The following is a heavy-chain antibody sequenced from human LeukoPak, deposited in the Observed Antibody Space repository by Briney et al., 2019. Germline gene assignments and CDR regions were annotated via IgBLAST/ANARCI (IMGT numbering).Heavy chain of an antibody. V-gene: IGHV3-48*03. CDR3: ERGPSYPAFDI. Sequence: GGSLILACPASGFTFSSYEMNWVRQVPGKGLEWVSYISSSVSTIYYADSTKGRLTIARYNAQNSPDLQMNSLRAEDTAIYDCERGPSYPAFDIWGRGTMVTDCS. D-gene: IGHD2-2*02. CDR2: ISSSVSTI. CDR1: GFTFSSYE. J-gene: IGHJ3*02.